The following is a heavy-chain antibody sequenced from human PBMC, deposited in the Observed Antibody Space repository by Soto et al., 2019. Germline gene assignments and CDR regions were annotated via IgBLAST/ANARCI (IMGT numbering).Heavy chain of an antibody. CDR2: IIPILGIA. D-gene: IGHD5-18*01. CDR3: ARSGYSYGYGDY. J-gene: IGHJ4*02. Sequence: QVQLVQSGAEVKKPGSSVKVSCKASGGTFSSYTISWVRQAPGQGLEWMGRIIPILGIANYARKFQGRVTITADKSTSTAYLELSSLRSEDTAVYYCARSGYSYGYGDYWGQGTLVTVSS. CDR1: GGTFSSYT. V-gene: IGHV1-69*02.